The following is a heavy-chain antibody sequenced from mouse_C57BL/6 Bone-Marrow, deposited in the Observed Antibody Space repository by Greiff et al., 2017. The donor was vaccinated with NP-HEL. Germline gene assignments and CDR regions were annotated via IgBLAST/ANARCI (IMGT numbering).Heavy chain of an antibody. Sequence: VKLVESGPGLVQPSQSLSITCTVSGFSLTSYGVHWVRQSPGKGLEWLGVIWRGGSTDYNAALMSRLSITKDNSKSQVFFKMNSLQADDTAIYYCAKNPSDGYQFAYWGQGTLVTVSA. D-gene: IGHD2-3*01. V-gene: IGHV2-5*01. J-gene: IGHJ3*01. CDR3: AKNPSDGYQFAY. CDR2: IWRGGST. CDR1: GFSLTSYG.